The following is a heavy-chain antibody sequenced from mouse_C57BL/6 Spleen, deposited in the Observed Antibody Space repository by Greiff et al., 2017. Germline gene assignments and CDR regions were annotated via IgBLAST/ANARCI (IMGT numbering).Heavy chain of an antibody. CDR3: ALIARMVVTTVVDYAMDY. V-gene: IGHV8-8*01. CDR1: GFSLSTSGMG. D-gene: IGHD1-1*01. Sequence: QVQLKESGPGILQPSQTLSLTCSFSGFSLSTSGMGVGWIRQPSGKGLEWLAHICWDDDKSYNPARKRRLTISKDTSKNQVFLKIANVDTADTATYYCALIARMVVTTVVDYAMDYWGQGTSVTVSS. CDR2: ICWDDDK. J-gene: IGHJ4*01.